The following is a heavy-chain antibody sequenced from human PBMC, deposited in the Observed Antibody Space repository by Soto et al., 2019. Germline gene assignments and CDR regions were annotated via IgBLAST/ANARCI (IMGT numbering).Heavy chain of an antibody. V-gene: IGHV1-2*04. Sequence: ASVKVSCKASGYTFIGYYIHWVRQAPGQGLEWMGWINPNSGGTNYAQRFQGWVTMTRDRSTSTAXXXXXXXXXXXXAVYYCARVGGGLASLGYYGMDVWGQGTTVTVS. D-gene: IGHD3-10*01. CDR3: ARVGGGLASLGYYGMDV. CDR2: INPNSGGT. J-gene: IGHJ6*02. CDR1: GYTFIGYY.